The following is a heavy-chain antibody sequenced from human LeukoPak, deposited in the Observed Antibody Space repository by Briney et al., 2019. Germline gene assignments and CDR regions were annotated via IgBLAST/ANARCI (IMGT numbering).Heavy chain of an antibody. D-gene: IGHD6-13*01. CDR1: GFTFSEYY. Sequence: GGSLRLSCAASGFTFSEYYMSWIRQAPGKGLEWVSDISSTSICTNYADSVKGRLTISRDNAKNSLYLQMNSLRAEDTAVYYCAREDGYSSSWYSDYWGQGTLVTVSS. CDR3: AREDGYSSSWYSDY. J-gene: IGHJ4*02. V-gene: IGHV3-11*05. CDR2: ISSTSICT.